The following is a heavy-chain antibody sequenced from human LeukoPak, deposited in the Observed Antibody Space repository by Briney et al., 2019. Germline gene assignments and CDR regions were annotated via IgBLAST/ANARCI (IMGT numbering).Heavy chain of an antibody. V-gene: IGHV1-69*06. Sequence: ASVKVSCKASGGTFSNYAISWVRQAPGQGLEWRGRIIPIFGTANYAQKFQGRVTITADKSTSTAYMELSSLRSQDTAVYYCARSSGTYSDYYYYYMDVWGKGTTVTVSS. CDR3: ARSSGTYSDYYYYYMDV. J-gene: IGHJ6*03. CDR1: GGTFSNYA. CDR2: IIPIFGTA. D-gene: IGHD1-26*01.